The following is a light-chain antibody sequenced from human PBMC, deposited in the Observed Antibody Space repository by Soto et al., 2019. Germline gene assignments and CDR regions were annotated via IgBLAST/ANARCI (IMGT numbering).Light chain of an antibody. V-gene: IGLV6-57*01. J-gene: IGLJ2*01. CDR1: SGSIASSY. Sequence: NFMLTQPHSVSESPGKTVTISCTRSSGSIASSYVQWYQQRPGSSPTTVIFENKERPSGVPDRFSGSLDSSSNSASLTISGLTTEDEADYYCQSYDDDMVVFGGGTQLTVL. CDR3: QSYDDDMVV. CDR2: ENK.